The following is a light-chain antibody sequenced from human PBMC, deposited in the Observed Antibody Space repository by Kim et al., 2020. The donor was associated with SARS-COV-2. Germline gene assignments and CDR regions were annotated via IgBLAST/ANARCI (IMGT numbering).Light chain of an antibody. J-gene: IGKJ1*01. CDR2: GAS. CDR1: QSVTSSY. V-gene: IGKV3-20*01. Sequence: SPGERATLTCRASQSVTSSYLAWYQQKPGQAPRLLICGASSRATGIPDRFSGSGSGTDFTLTISRLEPEDFAVYYCQQYGSSPQTFGQGTKVDIK. CDR3: QQYGSSPQT.